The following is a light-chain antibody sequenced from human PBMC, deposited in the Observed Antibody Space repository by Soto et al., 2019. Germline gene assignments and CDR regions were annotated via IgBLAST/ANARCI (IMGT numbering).Light chain of an antibody. V-gene: IGKV3-15*01. J-gene: IGKJ4*01. CDR2: RAS. Sequence: IVMTQSPATLSVSPGERATLSCRASQNIYSNVAWYQQRPGQAPRLLIYRASTRATGIPARFSGSGSGTEFTLTINSLQSEDFAVYYCQPYNNWPLTFGGGTKVDIK. CDR3: QPYNNWPLT. CDR1: QNIYSN.